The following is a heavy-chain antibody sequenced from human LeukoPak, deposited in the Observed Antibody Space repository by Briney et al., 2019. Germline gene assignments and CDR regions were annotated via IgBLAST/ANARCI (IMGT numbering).Heavy chain of an antibody. CDR1: VGSISSYY. V-gene: IGHV4-59*01. J-gene: IGHJ4*02. D-gene: IGHD3-10*01. CDR2: LFYSGST. Sequence: SETLSLTCTVSVGSISSYYWSWIRQPPGKGLEWIAYLFYSGSTDYNPSLESRVTISVDTSKNQFSLKLRSVTAADTAVYYCATVAVIRGVTYFDYWGQGTLVTVSS. CDR3: ATVAVIRGVTYFDY.